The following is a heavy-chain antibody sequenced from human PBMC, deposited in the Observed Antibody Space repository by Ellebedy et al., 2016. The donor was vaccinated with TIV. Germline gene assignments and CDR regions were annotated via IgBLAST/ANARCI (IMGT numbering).Heavy chain of an antibody. CDR1: GFTFSSYA. D-gene: IGHD6-19*01. Sequence: PGGSLRLSCAASGFTFSSYAMNWVRQAPGKGLEWVSAISGSGDTTYYADSVKGRFTISRDNSQDTVHLQMNSRRAEDTAVYYCTKRGVGWAAFDIWGPGTMVTVSS. CDR2: ISGSGDTT. V-gene: IGHV3-23*01. J-gene: IGHJ3*02. CDR3: TKRGVGWAAFDI.